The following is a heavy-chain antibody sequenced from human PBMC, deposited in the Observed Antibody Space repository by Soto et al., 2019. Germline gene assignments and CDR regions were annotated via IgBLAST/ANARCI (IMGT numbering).Heavy chain of an antibody. J-gene: IGHJ4*02. Sequence: PETLSLTCNASGDSLSSGNYYWNVIRQPPGKGLEWIGYIYYSGITNYNPSLKSRVTMSVDTSKNQLSLSLRSVTAADTAIYFCVRDLNGSGDYWGQGTLVPVSS. CDR2: IYYSGIT. CDR1: GDSLSSGNYY. D-gene: IGHD3-10*01. CDR3: VRDLNGSGDY. V-gene: IGHV4-61*01.